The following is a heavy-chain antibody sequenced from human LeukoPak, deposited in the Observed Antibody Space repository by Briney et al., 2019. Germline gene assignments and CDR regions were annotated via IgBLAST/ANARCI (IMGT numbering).Heavy chain of an antibody. Sequence: PGGSLTLSCAASGFTFSNYAMIWLPQGPGKGREWVSNISGSGGSTYYAVSEKVRFTISRDNSKNTLCLQMNSLRADDTAVHLCAKDQKSIAASGYDYWGQGTLVTVSS. V-gene: IGHV3-23*01. CDR3: AKDQKSIAASGYDY. J-gene: IGHJ4*02. CDR1: GFTFSNYA. D-gene: IGHD6-13*01. CDR2: ISGSGGST.